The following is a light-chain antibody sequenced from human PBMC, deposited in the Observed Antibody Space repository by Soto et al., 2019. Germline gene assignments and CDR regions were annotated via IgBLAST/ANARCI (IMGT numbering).Light chain of an antibody. CDR2: DAS. CDR3: QQYQSLPFT. Sequence: DIQMTQSPSSLSASVGDRVTITCQASQDISDYLNWYHQKPGKAPKFLIYDASYLETGVPSRFSGSGSGTDFTFTIISLQPEDLGTSYCQQYQSLPFTFGRGTTVDIK. V-gene: IGKV1-33*01. CDR1: QDISDY. J-gene: IGKJ3*01.